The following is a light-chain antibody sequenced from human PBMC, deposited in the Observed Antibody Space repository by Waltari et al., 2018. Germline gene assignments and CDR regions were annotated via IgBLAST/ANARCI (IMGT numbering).Light chain of an antibody. Sequence: EIVLTQSPATLSLSPGERATLSCRASQSVSSNLGWYQQKPGQAPRPLISDASNRATGIPARFSGSGAGTDFTLTISSLESEDFAVYYCQQSGNWPLTFGGGTKVEIK. CDR3: QQSGNWPLT. CDR2: DAS. J-gene: IGKJ4*01. V-gene: IGKV3-11*01. CDR1: QSVSSN.